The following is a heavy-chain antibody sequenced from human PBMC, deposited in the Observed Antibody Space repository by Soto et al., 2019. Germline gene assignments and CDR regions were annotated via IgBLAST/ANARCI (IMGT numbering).Heavy chain of an antibody. CDR2: IYYSGST. J-gene: IGHJ4*02. Sequence: PSETLSLTCTVSGGSISSYYWSWIRQPPGKGLEWIGYIYYSGSTNYNPSLKSRVTISVDTSKNHFSLKLSSVTAADTAVYYCSRVRTYYDFWSGFPPREYYFDYWGQGTLVTVSS. D-gene: IGHD3-3*01. CDR1: GGSISSYY. V-gene: IGHV4-59*01. CDR3: SRVRTYYDFWSGFPPREYYFDY.